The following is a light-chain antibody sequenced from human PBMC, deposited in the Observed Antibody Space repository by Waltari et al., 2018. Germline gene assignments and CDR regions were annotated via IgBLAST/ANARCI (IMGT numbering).Light chain of an antibody. CDR1: QSVLYSSNNKNY. J-gene: IGKJ1*01. Sequence: DIVMTQYPDSLAVSLGERATINCKSSQSVLYSSNNKNYLAWYQQKPGQPPKLLIYWASTRGSGVPDRFSGSGSGTDFTLTISSLQAEDVAVYYCQQYYSTPQTFGQGTKVEIK. CDR2: WAS. CDR3: QQYYSTPQT. V-gene: IGKV4-1*01.